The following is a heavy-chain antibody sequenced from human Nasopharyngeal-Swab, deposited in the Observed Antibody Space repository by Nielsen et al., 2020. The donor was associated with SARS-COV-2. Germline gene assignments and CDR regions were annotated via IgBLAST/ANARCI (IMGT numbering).Heavy chain of an antibody. D-gene: IGHD3-10*01. CDR2: INHSGST. CDR3: ARGGPTSLVRGVIIPPFDY. CDR1: GGSFSGYY. J-gene: IGHJ4*02. Sequence: SETLSLTCAVYGGSFSGYYWSWIRPPPGKGLEWIGEINHSGSTNYNPSLKSRVTISVDTSKNQFSLKLSSVTAADTAVYYCARGGPTSLVRGVIIPPFDYWGQGTLVTVSS. V-gene: IGHV4-34*01.